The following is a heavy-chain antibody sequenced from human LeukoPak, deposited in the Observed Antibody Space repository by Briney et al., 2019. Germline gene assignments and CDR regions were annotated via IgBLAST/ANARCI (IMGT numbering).Heavy chain of an antibody. Sequence: ASVKVSCKASGYTFTSYDINWVRQATGQGLEWMGWMNPNSGNTGYAQKFQGRVTTTRNTSISTAYMELSSLRSEDTAVYYCARARNYYDSSGYYVSDAFDIWGQGTMVTVSS. J-gene: IGHJ3*02. CDR1: GYTFTSYD. CDR3: ARARNYYDSSGYYVSDAFDI. V-gene: IGHV1-8*03. CDR2: MNPNSGNT. D-gene: IGHD3-22*01.